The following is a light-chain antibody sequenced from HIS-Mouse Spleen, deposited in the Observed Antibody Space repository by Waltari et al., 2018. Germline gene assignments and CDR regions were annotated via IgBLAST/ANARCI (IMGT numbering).Light chain of an antibody. V-gene: IGLV1-44*01. J-gene: IGLJ7*01. CDR2: SNN. CDR3: AAWDDSLNGAV. Sequence: QSVLTQPPSASGTPGQRVTISCSGSSSNIGSNTVNWYQQLPGTAPKILIYSNNQRPSGSPDRFSGSKSGTSASLAISGLQSEDEADYYCAAWDDSLNGAVFGGGTQLTVL. CDR1: SSNIGSNT.